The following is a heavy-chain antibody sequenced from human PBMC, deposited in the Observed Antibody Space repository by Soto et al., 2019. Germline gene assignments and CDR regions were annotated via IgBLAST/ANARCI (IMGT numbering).Heavy chain of an antibody. J-gene: IGHJ3*02. D-gene: IGHD3-10*01. CDR1: GGSFSGYY. CDR2: INHSGST. CDR3: ARTRITMVRGLSRTNPSRDAFDI. Sequence: SETLSLTCAVYGGSFSGYYWSWIRQPPGKGLEWIGEINHSGSTNYNPSLKSRVTISVDTSKNQFSLKLSSVTAADTAVYYCARTRITMVRGLSRTNPSRDAFDIWGQGTMVTVSS. V-gene: IGHV4-34*01.